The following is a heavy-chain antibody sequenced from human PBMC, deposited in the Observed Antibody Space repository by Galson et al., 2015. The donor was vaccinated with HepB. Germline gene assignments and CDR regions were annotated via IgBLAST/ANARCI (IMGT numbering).Heavy chain of an antibody. CDR1: GYSFTSYW. J-gene: IGHJ6*02. Sequence: QSGAEVKKPGESLKISCKGSGYSFTSYWIGWVRQMPGKGLEWMGIIYPGDSDTRYSPSFQGQVTISADKSISTAYLQWSSLKASDTAMYYCARGDIAAAEFGYYYGMDVWGQGTTVTVSS. V-gene: IGHV5-51*01. CDR2: IYPGDSDT. D-gene: IGHD6-13*01. CDR3: ARGDIAAAEFGYYYGMDV.